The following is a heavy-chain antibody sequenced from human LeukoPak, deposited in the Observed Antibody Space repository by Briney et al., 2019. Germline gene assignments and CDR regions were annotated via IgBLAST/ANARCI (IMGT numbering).Heavy chain of an antibody. CDR1: GFTFSSYW. V-gene: IGHV3-74*01. D-gene: IGHD1-26*01. CDR2: IHGDGTIT. J-gene: IGHJ4*02. CDR3: ARNFVGSITSDFDS. Sequence: GGSLRLSCAASGFTFSSYWMHWVRQAPGKGLVWVSRIHGDGTITNYEDSVKGRFTISRDNARNTLYLQMNSLRAEDTAIYYCARNFVGSITSDFDSWGQGTLVTVSS.